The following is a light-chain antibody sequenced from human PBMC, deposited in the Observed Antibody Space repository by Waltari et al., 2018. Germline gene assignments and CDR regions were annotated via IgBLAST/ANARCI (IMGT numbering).Light chain of an antibody. V-gene: IGLV1-51*02. Sequence: QSVLTQPPSVSAAPGQKVTISCSGSSSNIGDNYVSWFQQLPGTAPKLLIYENSKRPAGTPDRFSGSKSGTSGTLDITGLQTGDEADYYCITKDTSLNAIVFGGGTKLTVL. J-gene: IGLJ2*01. CDR3: ITKDTSLNAIV. CDR1: SSNIGDNY. CDR2: ENS.